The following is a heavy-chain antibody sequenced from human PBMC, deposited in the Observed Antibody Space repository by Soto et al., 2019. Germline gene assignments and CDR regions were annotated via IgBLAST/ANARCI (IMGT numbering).Heavy chain of an antibody. J-gene: IGHJ6*01. CDR3: ARDLRGFGYTYADV. Sequence: QVQLVQSGAEVKKPGSSVKVSCKASGGTFSNYALISWVRQAPGQGLEWMGGIIPIDATVNYAQKFQGRITITADESTTPAYMDLGSLRSEDTAVYYWARDLRGFGYTYADVWGQGTTVTVSS. CDR1: GGTFSNYA. V-gene: IGHV1-69*12. D-gene: IGHD3-10*01. CDR2: IIPIDATV.